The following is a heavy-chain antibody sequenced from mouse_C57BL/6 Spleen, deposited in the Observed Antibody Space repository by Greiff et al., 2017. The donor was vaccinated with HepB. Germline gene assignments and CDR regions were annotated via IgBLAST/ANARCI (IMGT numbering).Heavy chain of an antibody. Sequence: QVQLKQPGAELVKPGASVKLSCKASGYTFTSYWMHWVKQRPGRGLEWIGRIDPNSGGTKYNEKFKSKATLTVDKPSSTAYMQLSSLTSEDSAVYYCAREGDYYGSSYWYFDVWGTGTTATVSS. CDR1: GYTFTSYW. D-gene: IGHD1-1*01. CDR2: IDPNSGGT. J-gene: IGHJ1*03. V-gene: IGHV1-72*01. CDR3: AREGDYYGSSYWYFDV.